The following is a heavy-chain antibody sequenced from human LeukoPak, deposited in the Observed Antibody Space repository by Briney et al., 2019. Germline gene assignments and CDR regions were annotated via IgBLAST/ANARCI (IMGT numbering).Heavy chain of an antibody. CDR3: ARPQSGLGWFDP. Sequence: PSETLSLTCTVSGGSINTYYWSWIRQPAGKGLEWIGRIYSTGITTYNPSLKGRVTMSVDTSKNQFSLKLSSVTAADTAVYYCARPQSGLGWFDPWGQGILATASS. CDR2: IYSTGIT. CDR1: GGSINTYY. V-gene: IGHV4-4*07. J-gene: IGHJ5*02.